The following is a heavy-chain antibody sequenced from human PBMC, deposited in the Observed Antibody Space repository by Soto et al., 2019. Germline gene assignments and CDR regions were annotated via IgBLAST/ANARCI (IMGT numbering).Heavy chain of an antibody. V-gene: IGHV4-31*03. CDR3: ARSSTSANYLDY. Sequence: QVQLQESGPGLVKPSQTLSLTCTVSGGSISSGGYYWSWIRQHPGKGLEWIGYIYYSGSTYYNPSLKSRVTISVDTSKTQFSLKLSSVTAADTAVYYCARSSTSANYLDYWGQGTQITVSS. CDR1: GGSISSGGYY. J-gene: IGHJ4*02. D-gene: IGHD2-2*01. CDR2: IYYSGST.